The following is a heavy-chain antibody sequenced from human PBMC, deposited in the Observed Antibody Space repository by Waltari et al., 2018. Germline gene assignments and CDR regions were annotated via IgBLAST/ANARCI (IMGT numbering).Heavy chain of an antibody. D-gene: IGHD1-26*01. J-gene: IGHJ2*01. CDR1: GGSISSSSYY. V-gene: IGHV4-39*01. Sequence: QLQLQESGPGLVKPSETLYLTCTVSGGSISSSSYYWGWIRQPPGKGLEWIGSIYYSGSTYYNPSLKSRVTISVDTSKNQFSLKLSSVTAADTAVYYCARRPGRELLPHLPPNWYFDLWGRGTLVTVSS. CDR3: ARRPGRELLPHLPPNWYFDL. CDR2: IYYSGST.